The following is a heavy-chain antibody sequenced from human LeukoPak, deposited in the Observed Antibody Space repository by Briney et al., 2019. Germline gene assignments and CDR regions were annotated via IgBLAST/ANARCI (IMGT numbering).Heavy chain of an antibody. CDR2: IYSGGST. CDR1: GFTVSSNY. CDR3: ARSIAAAGFDY. J-gene: IGHJ4*02. D-gene: IGHD6-13*01. V-gene: IGHV3-53*01. Sequence: GGSLRLSCAASGFTVSSNYMGWVRQAPGKGLEWVSVIYSGGSTYYADSVKGRFTISRDNSKNTLYLQMNSLRAEDTAVYYCARSIAAAGFDYWGQGTLVTVSS.